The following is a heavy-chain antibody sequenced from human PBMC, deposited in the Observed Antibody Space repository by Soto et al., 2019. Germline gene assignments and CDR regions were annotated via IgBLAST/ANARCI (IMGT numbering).Heavy chain of an antibody. D-gene: IGHD3-22*01. Sequence: EVQLVESGGGLVQPGESLRLSCAASGFTLSGYWMNWVRQAPGKGLEWVANIKPDGSEKHYVDSVKGRFTISRDNAKNSLYLQMNSLRVEDTAVYYCLITTSDFGIWGQGTMVIVSS. V-gene: IGHV3-7*01. CDR1: GFTLSGYW. CDR3: LITTSDFGI. CDR2: IKPDGSEK. J-gene: IGHJ3*02.